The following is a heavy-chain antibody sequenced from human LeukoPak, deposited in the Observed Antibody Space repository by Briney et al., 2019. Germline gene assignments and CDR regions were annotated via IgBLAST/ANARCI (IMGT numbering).Heavy chain of an antibody. J-gene: IGHJ3*02. CDR3: ASSAGWADAFDI. D-gene: IGHD6-19*01. CDR1: GFTFTMFG. CDR2: IDARSGIV. V-gene: IGHV3-21*05. Sequence: GGSLRLSCAASGFTFTMFGMNWVRQAPGKGLEWVSYIDARSGIVYYADSVKGRFTISRDNAKNSLYLQMNSLRAEDTAVYYCASSAGWADAFDIWGQGTMVTVSS.